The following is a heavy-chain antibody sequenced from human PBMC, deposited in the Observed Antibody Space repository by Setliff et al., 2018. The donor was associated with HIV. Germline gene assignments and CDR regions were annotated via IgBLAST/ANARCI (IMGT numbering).Heavy chain of an antibody. Sequence: ASVKVSCKASGYSFNRNAIHWVRQAPGQRLEWRGLINADNDNTKYSQKFQGRVTITRDTSASTAYMELSNLRSEDTAVYYCMRGTGPGAYLCDYWGQGTLVTV. V-gene: IGHV1-3*01. CDR1: GYSFNRNA. D-gene: IGHD3-10*01. CDR3: MRGTGPGAYLCDY. CDR2: INADNDNT. J-gene: IGHJ4*02.